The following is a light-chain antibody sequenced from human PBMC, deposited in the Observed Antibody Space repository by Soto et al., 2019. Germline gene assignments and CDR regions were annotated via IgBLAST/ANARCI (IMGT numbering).Light chain of an antibody. CDR2: EGH. J-gene: IGLJ1*01. Sequence: QSALTQPPSASGSPGQSVTISCTGTSSDVGIFNYVSWYQQHPGKAPKVVIYEGHKRPSGVPDRFSGSTSVNTASLTISGLQTDDEADYYCCLYVGATTYVFGTGTKLTVL. CDR3: CLYVGATTYV. CDR1: SSDVGIFNY. V-gene: IGLV2-8*01.